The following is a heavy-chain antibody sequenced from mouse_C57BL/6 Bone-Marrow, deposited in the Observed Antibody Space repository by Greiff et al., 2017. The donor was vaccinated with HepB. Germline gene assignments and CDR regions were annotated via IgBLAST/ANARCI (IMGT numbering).Heavy chain of an antibody. CDR3: ARDGGDSSGYVGY. D-gene: IGHD3-2*02. Sequence: EVQRVESVAELVRPGASVKLSCTASGFTIKNTYMPWVKQRPEQGLEWIGRIDPADGNTKYAPKFQGKATITADTASNTAYLQLSSLKSEDTAIYYCARDGGDSSGYVGYWGQGTTLTVSS. CDR1: GFTIKNTY. J-gene: IGHJ2*01. V-gene: IGHV14-3*01. CDR2: IDPADGNT.